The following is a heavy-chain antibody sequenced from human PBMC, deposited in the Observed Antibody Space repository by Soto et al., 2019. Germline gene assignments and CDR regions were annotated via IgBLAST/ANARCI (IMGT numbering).Heavy chain of an antibody. Sequence: QVQLVQSGAEVKKPGASVKVSCKASGYTFTGYYMHWVRQAPGRGLEWMGWINPNSGGTNYAQKFQGWVTMTRDTSISTAYMELSRLRSDDTAVYYCSSIFFVVVVAATPFNWFDPWGQGTLVTVSS. D-gene: IGHD2-15*01. CDR1: GYTFTGYY. CDR3: SSIFFVVVVAATPFNWFDP. CDR2: INPNSGGT. J-gene: IGHJ5*02. V-gene: IGHV1-2*04.